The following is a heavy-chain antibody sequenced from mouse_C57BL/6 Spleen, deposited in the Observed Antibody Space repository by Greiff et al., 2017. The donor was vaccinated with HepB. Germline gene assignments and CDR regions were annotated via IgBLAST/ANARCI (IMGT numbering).Heavy chain of an antibody. D-gene: IGHD1-1*01. CDR3: ARPVHYYGSSHGAMDY. CDR1: GYSITSGYY. V-gene: IGHV3-6*01. J-gene: IGHJ4*01. CDR2: ISYDGSN. Sequence: EVKVEESGPGLVKPSQSLSLTCSVTGYSITSGYYWNWIRQFPGNKLEWMGYISYDGSNNYNPSLKNRISITRDTSKNQFFLKLNSLTTEDTATYYCARPVHYYGSSHGAMDYWGQGTSVTVSS.